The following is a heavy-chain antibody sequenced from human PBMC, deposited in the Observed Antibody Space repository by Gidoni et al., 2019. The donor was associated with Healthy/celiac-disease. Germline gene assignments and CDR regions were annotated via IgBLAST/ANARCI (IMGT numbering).Heavy chain of an antibody. Sequence: QVQLVQSGAEVKKPGSSVTVSCKASGGTFSSYAISWVRQAPGQGLEWMGGIIPIFGTANYAQKFQGRVTITADESTSTAYMELSSLRSEDTAVYYCAREGSPYYYDSSGYYAHPFDYWGQGTLVTVSS. V-gene: IGHV1-69*01. D-gene: IGHD3-22*01. CDR2: IIPIFGTA. CDR3: AREGSPYYYDSSGYYAHPFDY. CDR1: GGTFSSYA. J-gene: IGHJ4*02.